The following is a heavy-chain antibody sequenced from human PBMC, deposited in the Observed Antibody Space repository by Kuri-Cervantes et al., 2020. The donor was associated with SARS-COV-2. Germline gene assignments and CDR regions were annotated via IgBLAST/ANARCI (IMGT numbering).Heavy chain of an antibody. J-gene: IGHJ3*02. Sequence: GSLRLSCAASGFTFSSYAMSWVRQAPGKGLEWVSAISGSGGSTYYADSVEGRFTISRDNSKNTLYLQMNSLRAEDTAVYYCAKGLRSRYCSSTSCYAFDIWGQGTMVTVSS. V-gene: IGHV3-23*01. CDR3: AKGLRSRYCSSTSCYAFDI. CDR1: GFTFSSYA. D-gene: IGHD2-2*01. CDR2: ISGSGGST.